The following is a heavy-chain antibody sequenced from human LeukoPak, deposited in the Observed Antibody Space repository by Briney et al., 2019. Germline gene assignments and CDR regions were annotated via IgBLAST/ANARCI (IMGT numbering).Heavy chain of an antibody. V-gene: IGHV4-39*01. J-gene: IGHJ4*02. Sequence: SQTLSLTCTVSGGSISSSSYYWGWIRQPPGKGLEWIGSIYYSGSTYYNPSLKSRVTISVDTSKSQFSLKLSSVTAADTAVYYCARVRRYCSGGSCYDLDYWGQGTLVTVSS. D-gene: IGHD2-15*01. CDR2: IYYSGST. CDR3: ARVRRYCSGGSCYDLDY. CDR1: GGSISSSSYY.